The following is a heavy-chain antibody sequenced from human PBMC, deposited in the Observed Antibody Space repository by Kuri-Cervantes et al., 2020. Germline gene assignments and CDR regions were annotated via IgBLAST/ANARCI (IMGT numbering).Heavy chain of an antibody. V-gene: IGHV1-69*13. Sequence: SVKVSCKASGGTFSSYAISWVRQAPGQGLEWMGGIIPIFGTANYAQKFQGRVTITADESTSTAYMELSSLRSEDTAVYYCARVGYYDSSGYYFVTVVSPFDYWGQGTLVTVSS. CDR1: GGTFSSYA. D-gene: IGHD3-22*01. J-gene: IGHJ4*02. CDR3: ARVGYYDSSGYYFVTVVSPFDY. CDR2: IIPIFGTA.